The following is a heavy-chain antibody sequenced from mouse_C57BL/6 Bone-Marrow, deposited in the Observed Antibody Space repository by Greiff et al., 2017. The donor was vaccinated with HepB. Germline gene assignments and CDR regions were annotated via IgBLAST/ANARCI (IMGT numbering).Heavy chain of an antibody. V-gene: IGHV5-4*01. CDR2: ISDGGSYT. Sequence: EVQLVESGGGLVKPGGSLKLSCAASGFTFSSYAMSWVRQTPEKRLEWVATISDGGSYTYYPDNVKGRFTISRDNAKNNLYLQMSHLKSEDTAMYYCARVLVLLLAWFAYWGQGTLVTVSA. CDR3: ARVLVLLLAWFAY. D-gene: IGHD2-3*01. J-gene: IGHJ3*01. CDR1: GFTFSSYA.